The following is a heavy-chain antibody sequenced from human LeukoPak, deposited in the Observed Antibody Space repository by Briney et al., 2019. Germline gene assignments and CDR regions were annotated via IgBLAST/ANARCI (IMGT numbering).Heavy chain of an antibody. V-gene: IGHV3-74*01. CDR2: ISPDGRST. CDR1: GFTFSVFW. D-gene: IGHD5-12*01. J-gene: IGHJ4*02. CDR3: AKSYNGYESKPDY. Sequence: GGSLRLSCAASGFTFSVFWMFWVRQAPGQGLVWVSHISPDGRSTNYADSVKGRFTISRDNSKITLYLQMNSLRAEDTAVYYCAKSYNGYESKPDYWGQGTLVTVSS.